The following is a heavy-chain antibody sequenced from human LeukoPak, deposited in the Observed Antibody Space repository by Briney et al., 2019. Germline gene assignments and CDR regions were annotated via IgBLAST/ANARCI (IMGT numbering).Heavy chain of an antibody. CDR3: ASPLAASGLRAFDI. CDR2: IYDSGSS. J-gene: IGHJ3*02. V-gene: IGHV4-39*01. D-gene: IGHD6-25*01. Sequence: SETLSLTCSVSGGSISSSSYHWGWIRQPPGKGLEWIGNIYDSGSSYYNPSLKSRVTISIDTSKNQFSLKLSSVTAADTAVYYCASPLAASGLRAFDIWGQGTVVTVSS. CDR1: GGSISSSSYH.